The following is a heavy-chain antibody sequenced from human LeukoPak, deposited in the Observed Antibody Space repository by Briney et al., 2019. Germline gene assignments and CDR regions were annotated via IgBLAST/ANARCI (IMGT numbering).Heavy chain of an antibody. Sequence: GGSVTVSCKASGYTFTSYYINWVRQATGQGLEWVGCMNPNSSNTCYAQTFQGRVTITRDTSINSAYMQMNSLRAEDTAVYYCGGGAGCSVSGVIAAADSWADAFDIWGEGTMVTVSS. V-gene: IGHV1-8*02. CDR1: GYTFTSYY. CDR3: GGGAGCSVSGVIAAADSWADAFDI. D-gene: IGHD6-13*01. J-gene: IGHJ3*02. CDR2: MNPNSSNT.